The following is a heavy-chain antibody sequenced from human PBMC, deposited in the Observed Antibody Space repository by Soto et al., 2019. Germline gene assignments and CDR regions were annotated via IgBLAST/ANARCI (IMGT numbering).Heavy chain of an antibody. Sequence: SVKVSCKTSGGTFSSFSISWGRQAPGQGLECMGGIIPIFETANYAQKFQGRVTITADEITGTAYMELRSLRSEDTGVYYCARDLEVVVLGVDHYYYYGMDVWGQGTTVTVSS. CDR2: IIPIFETA. CDR1: GGTFSSFS. D-gene: IGHD2-15*01. CDR3: ARDLEVVVLGVDHYYYYGMDV. V-gene: IGHV1-69*13. J-gene: IGHJ6*02.